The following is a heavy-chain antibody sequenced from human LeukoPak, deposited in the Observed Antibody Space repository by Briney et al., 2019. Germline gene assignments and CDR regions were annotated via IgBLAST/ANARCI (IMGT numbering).Heavy chain of an antibody. CDR1: GFTFSSYS. D-gene: IGHD1-26*01. CDR3: ARDDISHIVGATGLDY. J-gene: IGHJ4*02. V-gene: IGHV3-21*01. Sequence: TGGSLRLSCAASGFTFSSYSMNWVRQAPGKGLEWVSSISSSSSYIYYADSVKGRFTISRDNAKNSLYLQMNSLRAEDTAVYYCARDDISHIVGATGLDYWGQGTLVTVSS. CDR2: ISSSSSYI.